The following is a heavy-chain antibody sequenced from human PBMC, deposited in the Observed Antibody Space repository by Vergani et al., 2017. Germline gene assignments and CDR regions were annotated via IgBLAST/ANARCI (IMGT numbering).Heavy chain of an antibody. D-gene: IGHD1-26*01. V-gene: IGHV1-69*01. Sequence: QVQLVQSGAEVKKPGSSVKVSCKASGGTFSSYAISWVRQAPGQGLEWMGGIIPIFGTANYAQKFQGRVTITADESTSTAYMELSSLRSEDTAVYYCARTTTGRKGDYYYGMDVWGQGTTVTVSS. CDR3: ARTTTGRKGDYYYGMDV. CDR2: IIPIFGTA. J-gene: IGHJ6*02. CDR1: GGTFSSYA.